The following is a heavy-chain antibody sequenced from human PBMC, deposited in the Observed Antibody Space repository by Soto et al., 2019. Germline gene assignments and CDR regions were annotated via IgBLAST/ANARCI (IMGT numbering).Heavy chain of an antibody. D-gene: IGHD5-12*01. CDR2: TYYRSKWYN. V-gene: IGHV6-1*01. Sequence: SQTLSLTCAISGDSVSSNSAAWNWIRQSPSRGLEWLGRTYYRSKWYNDYAVPVKSRITINPDTSKNQFSLQLNSVTPEDTAVYYCAREGKGATSSYYYFDYWGQGTLVTVSS. CDR1: GDSVSSNSAA. CDR3: AREGKGATSSYYYFDY. J-gene: IGHJ4*02.